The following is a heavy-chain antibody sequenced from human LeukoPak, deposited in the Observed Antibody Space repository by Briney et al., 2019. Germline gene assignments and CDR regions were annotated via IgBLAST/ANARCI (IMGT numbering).Heavy chain of an antibody. Sequence: SVKVSCKASGGTFSCYAISWVRQAPRQGLEWTGRIIPILGIAHSAQKFQGRVRITSDKSTSTAYMELSSLRSEDTAVYDCAIGYCSGGSCSEAEDFEHWGQGTLVTVSS. J-gene: IGHJ1*01. CDR1: GGTFSCYA. CDR3: AIGYCSGGSCSEAEDFEH. V-gene: IGHV1-69*04. D-gene: IGHD2-15*01. CDR2: IIPILGIA.